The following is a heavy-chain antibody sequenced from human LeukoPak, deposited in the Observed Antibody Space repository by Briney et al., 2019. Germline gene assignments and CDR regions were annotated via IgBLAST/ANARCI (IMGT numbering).Heavy chain of an antibody. CDR3: ARTFRGQYYFDY. Sequence: ASVNVSCKASGYTFTAYYIHWVRQAPGQGLEWLGWINPDSGGTHSAQRIHGRVTMSRDTSISTAYMEPSSLISDDTAVYFCARTFRGQYYFDYWGQATVVTVSS. J-gene: IGHJ4*02. CDR1: GYTFTAYY. V-gene: IGHV1-2*02. D-gene: IGHD2/OR15-2a*01. CDR2: INPDSGGT.